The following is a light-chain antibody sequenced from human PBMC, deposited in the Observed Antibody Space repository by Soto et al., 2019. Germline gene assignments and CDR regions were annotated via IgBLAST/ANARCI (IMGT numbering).Light chain of an antibody. Sequence: QSALTQPASVSGSPGQSITISCTGTSSDVGGYDYVSWYQHHPGKAPKLIIYDVSNRPSGVSIRFSGSKSDNTASLTISGLQPEDEADYHCSSYTTSNTRQIVFXTGTKVTVL. CDR1: SSDVGGYDY. CDR2: DVS. V-gene: IGLV2-14*03. J-gene: IGLJ1*01. CDR3: SSYTTSNTRQIV.